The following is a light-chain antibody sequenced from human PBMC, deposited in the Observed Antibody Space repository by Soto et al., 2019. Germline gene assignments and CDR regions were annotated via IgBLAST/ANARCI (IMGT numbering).Light chain of an antibody. J-gene: IGKJ5*01. CDR2: VAS. CDR1: QAIGSE. V-gene: IGKV1-33*01. CDR3: QQYDNLLIT. Sequence: IQMTQSPASLSASLGGIVTITCRAGQAIGSELGWYQQKPGKAPKLLIYVASNLETGVPSRFSGSGSGTDFTFTISSLQPEDIATYYCQQYDNLLITFGQGTRLEIK.